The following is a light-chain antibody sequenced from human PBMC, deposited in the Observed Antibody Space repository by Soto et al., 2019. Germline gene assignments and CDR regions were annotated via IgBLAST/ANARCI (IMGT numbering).Light chain of an antibody. CDR1: NIGSKS. J-gene: IGLJ2*01. V-gene: IGLV3-21*04. Sequence: SYELTQPPSVSVAPGKTARITCGGNNIGSKSVHWYQQKPGQAPVVVISYDSDGPSGIAERFSGSNSGNTATLTISRVEAGDEADYYCQVWDSSGDHPGVLFGGGTKLTVL. CDR2: YDS. CDR3: QVWDSSGDHPGVL.